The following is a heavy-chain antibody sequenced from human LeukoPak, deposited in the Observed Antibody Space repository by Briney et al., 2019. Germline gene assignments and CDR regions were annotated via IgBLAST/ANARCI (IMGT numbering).Heavy chain of an antibody. D-gene: IGHD3-22*01. V-gene: IGHV3-30*18. J-gene: IGHJ4*02. Sequence: PGGSLRPSCAASGFTFSSYGMHWVRQAPGKGLEWVAVISYDGSNKYYADSVKGRFTISRDNSKNTLYLQMNSLRAEDTAVYYCAKDQEVHDSPANYFDYWGQGTLVTVSS. CDR3: AKDQEVHDSPANYFDY. CDR2: ISYDGSNK. CDR1: GFTFSSYG.